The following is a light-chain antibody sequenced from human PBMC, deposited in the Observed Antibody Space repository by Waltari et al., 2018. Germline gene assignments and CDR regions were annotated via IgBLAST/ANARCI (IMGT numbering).Light chain of an antibody. CDR2: HAS. CDR1: PSVGIY. Sequence: SCRASPSVGIYLAWYQQKPGQAPRLLIYHASTRATGIPDRFSARGSGTDFSLTISRLEPEDCAVYYCQKYESLPATFGQGTKVEIK. J-gene: IGKJ1*01. V-gene: IGKV3-20*01. CDR3: QKYESLPAT.